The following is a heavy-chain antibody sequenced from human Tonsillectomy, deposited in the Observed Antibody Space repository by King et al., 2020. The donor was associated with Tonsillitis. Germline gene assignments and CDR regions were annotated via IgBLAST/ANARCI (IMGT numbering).Heavy chain of an antibody. CDR3: ARDPHPPYYYDNSGYALVYYYGMDV. J-gene: IGHJ6*02. CDR2: INPNSGGT. D-gene: IGHD3-22*01. V-gene: IGHV1-2*02. CDR1: GYTFTGYY. Sequence: EQLVQSGAEVKKPGASVKVSCKASGYTFTGYYMHWVRQAPGQGLEWMGWINPNSGGTNYVQKLQGRVTMTRDTSISTAYMELSGLRSDDTAVYYCARDPHPPYYYDNSGYALVYYYGMDVWGQGTTVTVSS.